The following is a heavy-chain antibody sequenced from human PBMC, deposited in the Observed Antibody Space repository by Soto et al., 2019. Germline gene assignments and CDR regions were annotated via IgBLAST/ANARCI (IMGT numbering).Heavy chain of an antibody. D-gene: IGHD6-13*01. CDR3: ARVASLVIAAARGYRKDV. CDR1: GGSISRGVYY. Sequence: PSDTLSLTCTVSGGSISRGVYYWSWIRQHPGKGLEWIGYIYYSGSTYYNPSLKSRVTISVDTSKNQFSLKLSSVTAADTAVYYCARVASLVIAAARGYRKDVWGQGTTFTV. CDR2: IYYSGST. V-gene: IGHV4-31*03. J-gene: IGHJ6*02.